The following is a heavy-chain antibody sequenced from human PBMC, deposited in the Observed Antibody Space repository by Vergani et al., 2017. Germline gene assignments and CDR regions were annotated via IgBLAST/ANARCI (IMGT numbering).Heavy chain of an antibody. D-gene: IGHD3-22*01. CDR2: INTKTGRS. CDR1: GYTFTNHI. V-gene: IGHV7-4-1*02. J-gene: IGHJ5*01. CDR3: VSEDDSRGRKGDS. Sequence: QVQLVQSGSELKKPGASVKVSCKASGYTFTNHILNLLRPAPGQRPEWMGWINTKTGRSTYAPGFTGRFVFSLETSVSTSLLQISGLKADDTALYYCVSEDDSRGRKGDSWGRGTLVTVS.